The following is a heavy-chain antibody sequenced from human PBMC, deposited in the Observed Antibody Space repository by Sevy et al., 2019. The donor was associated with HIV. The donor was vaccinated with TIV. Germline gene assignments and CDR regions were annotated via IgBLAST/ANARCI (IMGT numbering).Heavy chain of an antibody. CDR1: GITFSNYA. V-gene: IGHV3-23*01. J-gene: IGHJ4*02. Sequence: GGSLRLSCAASGITFSNYAMNWVRQAPGKGLECVSGISGSGGSGTKTNYADSVKGRFTISRDDSKNSLFLQLNSLRAEDTAIYYCARKYDSSGYFDYWGQGSLVTVSS. D-gene: IGHD3-22*01. CDR2: ISGSGGSGTKT. CDR3: ARKYDSSGYFDY.